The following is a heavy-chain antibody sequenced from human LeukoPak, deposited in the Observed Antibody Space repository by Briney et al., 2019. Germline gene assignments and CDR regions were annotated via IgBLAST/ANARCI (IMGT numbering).Heavy chain of an antibody. CDR1: GGSISSSSYY. J-gene: IGHJ4*02. CDR3: ARLRSPRNPFDY. Sequence: SETLSLTCTVSGGSISSSSYYWGWIRQPPGKGLEWIGSIYYSGSTYYNPSLKSRVTISVDTSKNQFSLKLSSVTAADTAVYYCARLRSPRNPFDYWGQGTLVTVSS. D-gene: IGHD1-14*01. CDR2: IYYSGST. V-gene: IGHV4-39*01.